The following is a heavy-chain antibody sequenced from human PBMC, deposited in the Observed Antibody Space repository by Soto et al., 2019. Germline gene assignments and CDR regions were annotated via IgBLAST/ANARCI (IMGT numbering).Heavy chain of an antibody. CDR1: GGSFSGYY. CDR2: INHSGST. D-gene: IGHD3-10*01. V-gene: IGHV4-34*01. CDR3: ARGLVLWFGPRWFDP. J-gene: IGHJ5*02. Sequence: QVQLQQWGAGLLKPSETLSLTCAVYGGSFSGYYWSWIRQPPGKGLEWIGEINHSGSTNYNPSLKSRVTISVDTYKNQFSLTLSSVTAAGMAVYYCARGLVLWFGPRWFDPWGQGTLVTVSS.